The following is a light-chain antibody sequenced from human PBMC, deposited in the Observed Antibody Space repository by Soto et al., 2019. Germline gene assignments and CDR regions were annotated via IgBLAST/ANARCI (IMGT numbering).Light chain of an antibody. CDR1: SSDIDTYNY. Sequence: QSVLTQPASVSGSPGQSITISCTGTSSDIDTYNYVSWYQQRPGKAPKLIIYEVTNRPSGVSNRFSGSKSGDTASLTISGLRAEDEADYYCSSYTSSTDYVFGTGTRSPS. V-gene: IGLV2-14*01. CDR2: EVT. J-gene: IGLJ1*01. CDR3: SSYTSSTDYV.